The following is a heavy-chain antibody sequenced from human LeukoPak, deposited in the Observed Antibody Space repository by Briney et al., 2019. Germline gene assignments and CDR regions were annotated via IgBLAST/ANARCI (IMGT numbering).Heavy chain of an antibody. J-gene: IGHJ5*02. CDR1: GGSFSGYY. CDR3: ARGGYYDSSGYYQWNWFDP. CDR2: INHSGST. Sequence: SETLSLTCAVYGGSFSGYYWSWIRQPPGKGLEWIGEINHSGSTNYNPSLKSRVTISVDTSKNQFSLKLSSVTAADPAVYYCARGGYYDSSGYYQWNWFDPWGQGTLVTVSS. D-gene: IGHD3-22*01. V-gene: IGHV4-34*01.